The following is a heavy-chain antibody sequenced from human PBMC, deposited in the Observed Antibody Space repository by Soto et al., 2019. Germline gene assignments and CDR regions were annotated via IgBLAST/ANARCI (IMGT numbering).Heavy chain of an antibody. CDR1: GYTFTSYY. D-gene: IGHD4-17*01. Sequence: SVKVSCKASGYTFTSYYMHWVRQAPGQGLEWMGGIIPIFGTANYAQKFQGRVTITADESTSTAYMELSSLRSEDTAVYYCARSGYGDYAEDWFDPWGQGTLVTVSS. V-gene: IGHV1-69*13. J-gene: IGHJ5*02. CDR2: IIPIFGTA. CDR3: ARSGYGDYAEDWFDP.